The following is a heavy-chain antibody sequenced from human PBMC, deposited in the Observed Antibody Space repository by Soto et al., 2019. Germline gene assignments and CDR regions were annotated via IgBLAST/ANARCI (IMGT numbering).Heavy chain of an antibody. Sequence: GGSLRLSCAASGFTFSIYAMHWVRQAPGKGLEWVAVTSFDGRYQYYADSVKGRFTISRDNSKNTLYLQVNSLRAEDTAVYYCARDRSAVAGDYYYYYGMDVWGQGTRVTSP. CDR3: ARDRSAVAGDYYYYYGMDV. V-gene: IGHV3-30*04. D-gene: IGHD6-19*01. J-gene: IGHJ6*02. CDR1: GFTFSIYA. CDR2: TSFDGRYQ.